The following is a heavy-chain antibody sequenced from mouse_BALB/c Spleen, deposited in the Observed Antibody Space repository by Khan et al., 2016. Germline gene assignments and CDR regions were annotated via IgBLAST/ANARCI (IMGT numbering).Heavy chain of an antibody. CDR3: AEDYYGSNWFAY. D-gene: IGHD1-1*01. Sequence: QIQLVQSGPDLKKPGETVKISCKASGYTFTNYGMNWVKQAPGKGLKWMGWINTNTGEPTYAEEFKGRFAFSLETSATTAYLQINNLKNEDTARXYCAEDYYGSNWFAYWGQGTLVTVSA. CDR1: GYTFTNYG. J-gene: IGHJ3*01. V-gene: IGHV9-3*02. CDR2: INTNTGEP.